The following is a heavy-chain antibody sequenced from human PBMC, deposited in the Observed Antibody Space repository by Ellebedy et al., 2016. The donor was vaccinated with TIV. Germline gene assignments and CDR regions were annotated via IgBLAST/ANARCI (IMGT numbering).Heavy chain of an antibody. CDR2: IKRDGSEK. D-gene: IGHD6-19*01. CDR3: ARDRAVGTMDAFDI. V-gene: IGHV3-7*04. CDR1: GFTFHNYW. Sequence: GESLKNSCAASGFTFHNYWMNWVRQAQGKGLEWVANIKRDGSEKYYVDSVKGRFTISRDNTNNSLYLQMNSLRAEDTAVYYCARDRAVGTMDAFDIWGQGTMVTVSS. J-gene: IGHJ3*02.